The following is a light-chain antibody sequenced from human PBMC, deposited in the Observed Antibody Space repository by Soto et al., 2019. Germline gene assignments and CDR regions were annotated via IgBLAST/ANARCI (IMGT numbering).Light chain of an antibody. Sequence: IQLTQSPSSLSASVGDRVTITCRASQGVSSYLALYQQKPGKAPKLLIYDASTRATGIPARFSGSGSGTEFTLTISSLQSEDFAFYYCQQFHYWWTFGQGTKVDIK. CDR1: QGVSSY. J-gene: IGKJ1*01. V-gene: IGKV1-9*01. CDR2: DAS. CDR3: QQFHYWWT.